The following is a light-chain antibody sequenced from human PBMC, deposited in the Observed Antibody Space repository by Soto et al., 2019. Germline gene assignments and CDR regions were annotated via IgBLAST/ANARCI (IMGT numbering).Light chain of an antibody. J-gene: IGLJ3*02. CDR1: TGAVTSGHY. CDR3: LLSHGRVRV. V-gene: IGLV7-46*01. CDR2: DTA. Sequence: QAVVTQEPSLTVPPGGTVTLTCDSSTGAVTSGHYPYWFQRKPGQAPRTLIYDTANKQSWTPARFSSSLLGGKAALTLSGAQPEDEAEYYCLLSHGRVRVFGGGTKLTVL.